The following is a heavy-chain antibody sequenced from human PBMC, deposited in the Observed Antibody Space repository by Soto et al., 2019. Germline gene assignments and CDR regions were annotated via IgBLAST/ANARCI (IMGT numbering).Heavy chain of an antibody. V-gene: IGHV3-30-3*01. J-gene: IGHJ4*02. Sequence: GGSLRLSXVASGFTFSDIPLHWVRRAPGKGLEWVAVISYDGNDESYSDSVKGRFTISRDNSKTTVYLQMNSLRADDMAVYHCARDMRHDYASGRLDYLGQGTLVTVSS. D-gene: IGHD3-10*01. CDR2: ISYDGNDE. CDR1: GFTFSDIP. CDR3: ARDMRHDYASGRLDY.